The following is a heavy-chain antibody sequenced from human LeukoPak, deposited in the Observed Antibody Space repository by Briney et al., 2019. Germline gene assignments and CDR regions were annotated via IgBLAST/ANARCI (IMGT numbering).Heavy chain of an antibody. CDR1: GCSISGYY. J-gene: IGHJ5*02. CDR2: IYYSGST. D-gene: IGHD1-26*01. CDR3: ARAVGIVGATTRFDP. V-gene: IGHV4-59*01. Sequence: SETLSLTCTVSGCSISGYYWSWIRQPPGQGLEWIGYIYYSGSTTYNPSRKGRVTISVHTSKNQFSLKLSSVTAADTAVYYCARAVGIVGATTRFDPGGQGTLVTVSA.